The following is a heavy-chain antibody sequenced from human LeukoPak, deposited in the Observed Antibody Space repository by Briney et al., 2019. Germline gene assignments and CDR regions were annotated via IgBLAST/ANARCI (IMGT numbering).Heavy chain of an antibody. CDR2: IYYSGST. Sequence: PSETLSLTCTVSGGSISSSSYYWGWIRQPPGKGLEWIGSIYYSGSTYYNPSLKSRVTISVDTSKNQFSLKLSSVTAADTAVYYCARPQGEYYYGSGSYYFDYWGQGTLVTVSS. V-gene: IGHV4-39*01. D-gene: IGHD3-10*01. CDR1: GGSISSSSYY. CDR3: ARPQGEYYYGSGSYYFDY. J-gene: IGHJ4*02.